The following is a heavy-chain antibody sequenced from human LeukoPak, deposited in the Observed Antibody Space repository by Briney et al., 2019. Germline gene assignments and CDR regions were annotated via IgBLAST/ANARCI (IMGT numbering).Heavy chain of an antibody. Sequence: PGGSLRLSCAASGFTFSSYWMSWVRQAPGKGLEWVANIKQDGSEKYYVDSVKGRFTISRDNAKNSLYLQMNSLRAEDTAVYYCARDFRYSSSGSYYMDVWGKGTTVTVSS. V-gene: IGHV3-7*01. J-gene: IGHJ6*03. CDR3: ARDFRYSSSGSYYMDV. CDR1: GFTFSSYW. CDR2: IKQDGSEK. D-gene: IGHD6-6*01.